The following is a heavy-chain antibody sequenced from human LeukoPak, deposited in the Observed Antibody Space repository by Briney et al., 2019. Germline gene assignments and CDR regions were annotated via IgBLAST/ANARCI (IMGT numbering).Heavy chain of an antibody. CDR1: GGSISGYY. D-gene: IGHD4-17*01. V-gene: IGHV4-59*06. CDR3: ARGAHDYGDYFDY. J-gene: IGHJ4*02. Sequence: SETLSLTCTVSGGSISGYYWSWIRQPPGKGLEWIGYIYYSGSTYYNPSLKSRVTISVDTSKNQFSLKLSSVTAADTAVYYCARGAHDYGDYFDYWGQGTLVTVSS. CDR2: IYYSGST.